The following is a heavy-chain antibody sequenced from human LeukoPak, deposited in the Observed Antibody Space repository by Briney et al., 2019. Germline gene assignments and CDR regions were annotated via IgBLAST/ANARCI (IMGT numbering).Heavy chain of an antibody. V-gene: IGHV3-30*04. CDR2: ISYDGSNK. J-gene: IGHJ2*01. CDR3: AIDLPYIVVVPAAECLYL. D-gene: IGHD2-2*01. CDR1: GFTFSSYA. Sequence: GGSLRLSCAASGFTFSSYAMNWVRQAPGKGLEWVAVISYDGSNKYYADSVKGRFTISRDNSKNTLYLQMNSLRAEDTAVYYCAIDLPYIVVVPAAECLYLWGRGTLVTVSS.